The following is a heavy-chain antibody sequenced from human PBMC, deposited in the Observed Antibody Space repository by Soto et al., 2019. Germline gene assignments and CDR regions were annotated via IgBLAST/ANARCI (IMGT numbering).Heavy chain of an antibody. CDR1: GGSISSGGYY. CDR2: IYYSGST. Sequence: QVQLQESGPGLVKPSQSLSLTCTVSGGSISSGGYYWSWIRQHPGKGLEWIGYIYYSGSTYYNPSLKSRVTISVDTSKNQFSLKLSSVTAADTAVYYCARGADSSGWYAYWGQGTLVTVSS. CDR3: ARGADSSGWYAY. J-gene: IGHJ4*02. V-gene: IGHV4-31*03. D-gene: IGHD6-19*01.